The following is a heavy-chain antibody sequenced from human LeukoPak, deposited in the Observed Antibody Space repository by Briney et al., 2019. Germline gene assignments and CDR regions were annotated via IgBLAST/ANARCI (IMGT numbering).Heavy chain of an antibody. V-gene: IGHV3-9*01. J-gene: IGHJ4*02. CDR1: GFTFDDYA. D-gene: IGHD6-19*01. CDR3: AKGSKALADLFDY. Sequence: GGSLRLSCAASGFTFDDYAMHWVRQAPGKGLEWVSGISWNSGSIGYADSVKGRFTISRDNAKNSLYLQMNSLRAEDTALYYCAKGSKALADLFDYWGQRTLVTVSS. CDR2: ISWNSGSI.